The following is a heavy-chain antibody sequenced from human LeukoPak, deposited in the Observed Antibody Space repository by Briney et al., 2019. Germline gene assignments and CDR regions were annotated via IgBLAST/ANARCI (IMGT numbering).Heavy chain of an antibody. CDR3: AKDLGSGVGYYYYYGMDV. CDR1: GFTFSSYW. CDR2: INSDGSST. D-gene: IGHD2-15*01. J-gene: IGHJ6*02. Sequence: GGSLRLSCAASGFTFSSYWMHWVRQAPGKGLVWVSRINSDGSSTSYADSVKGRFTISRDNAKNTLYLQMNSLRAEDTAVYYCAKDLGSGVGYYYYYGMDVWGQGTTVTVSS. V-gene: IGHV3-74*01.